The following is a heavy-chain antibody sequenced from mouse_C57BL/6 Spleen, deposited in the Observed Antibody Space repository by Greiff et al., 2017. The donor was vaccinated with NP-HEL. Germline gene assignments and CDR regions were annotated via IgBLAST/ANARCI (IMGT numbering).Heavy chain of an antibody. V-gene: IGHV5-6*01. CDR3: ARQDLRFAY. CDR2: ISSGGSYT. Sequence: EVKGVESGGDLVKPGGSLKLSCAASGFTFSSYCMSLVRQTPDKRLEWVATISSGGSYTYYPDSVKGLFTISRDYAKNTLYLQMSSLKSEDTAMYYCARQDLRFAYWGQGTLVTVSA. J-gene: IGHJ3*01. CDR1: GFTFSSYC.